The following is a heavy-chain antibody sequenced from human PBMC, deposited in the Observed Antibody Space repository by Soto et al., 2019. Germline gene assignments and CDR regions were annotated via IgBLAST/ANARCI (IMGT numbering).Heavy chain of an antibody. CDR1: GFTFDDYA. CDR2: ISGSGGST. CDR3: AKDSAHDY. Sequence: AGGSLRLSCAASGFTFDDYAMHWVRQAPGKGLEWVSAISGSGGSTYYADSVKGRFTISRDNSKNTLYLQMNSLRAEDTAVYYCAKDSAHDYWGQGTLVTVSS. J-gene: IGHJ4*01. V-gene: IGHV3-23*01.